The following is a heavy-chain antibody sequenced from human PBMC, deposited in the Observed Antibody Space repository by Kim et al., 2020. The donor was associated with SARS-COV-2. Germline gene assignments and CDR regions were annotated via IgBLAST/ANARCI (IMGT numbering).Heavy chain of an antibody. J-gene: IGHJ4*02. CDR1: GGSFSGYY. D-gene: IGHD6-13*01. Sequence: SETLSLTCAVYGGSFSGYYWSWIRQPPGKGLEWIGEINHSGSTNYNPSLKSRVTISVDTSKNQFSLKLSSVTAADTAVYYCASRRIAAAGHYFGYWGQGTLVTVSS. CDR2: INHSGST. CDR3: ASRRIAAAGHYFGY. V-gene: IGHV4-34*01.